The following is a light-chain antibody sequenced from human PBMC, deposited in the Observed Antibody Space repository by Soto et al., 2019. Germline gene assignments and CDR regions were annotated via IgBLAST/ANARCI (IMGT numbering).Light chain of an antibody. CDR2: DVT. J-gene: IGLJ1*01. Sequence: QSLLTQPRSVSGSPGQSLTISCPGTSSDVGGYNYVSWYQQHPGKVPKLMIYDVTKRPSGVPDRFSGSKSGNTASLTISGLQSEDEADYYCCSHAGSYTFVFGTGTKSPS. CDR3: CSHAGSYTFV. V-gene: IGLV2-11*01. CDR1: SSDVGGYNY.